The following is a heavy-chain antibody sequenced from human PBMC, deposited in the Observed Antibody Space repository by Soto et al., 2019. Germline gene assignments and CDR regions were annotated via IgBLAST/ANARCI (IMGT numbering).Heavy chain of an antibody. Sequence: SETLSLTCAVYGGSFSGYYWSWIRQPPGKGLEWIGEINHSGSTNYNPSLKSRVTISVDTSKNQFSLKLSSVTAADTAVYYCARGTNYDVCSGRNYYYYYMDVWGKGTTVTVSS. CDR2: INHSGST. CDR3: ARGTNYDVCSGRNYYYYYMDV. D-gene: IGHD3-3*01. CDR1: GGSFSGYY. V-gene: IGHV4-34*01. J-gene: IGHJ6*03.